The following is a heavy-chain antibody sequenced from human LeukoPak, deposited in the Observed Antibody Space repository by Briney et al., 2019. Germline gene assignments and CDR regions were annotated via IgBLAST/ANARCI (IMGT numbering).Heavy chain of an antibody. V-gene: IGHV4-39*07. J-gene: IGHJ4*02. CDR3: LRLDYSNFFDY. D-gene: IGHD4-11*01. CDR1: GDSITNNNCY. Sequence: PSETLSLTCTVSGDSITNNNCYWGWVRQPPGKGLEWIASIYYSGSSYYNPSLKSRVTMSVDTSKNQFSLKLSSATAADTAVYYCLRLDYSNFFDYWGQGNLVTVSS. CDR2: IYYSGSS.